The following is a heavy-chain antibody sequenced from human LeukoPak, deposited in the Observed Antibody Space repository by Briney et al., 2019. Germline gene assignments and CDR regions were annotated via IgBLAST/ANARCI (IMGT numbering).Heavy chain of an antibody. D-gene: IGHD3-10*01. Sequence: GGSLRLSCAASGFISSDYSLHWVRQAPGKGLEWVAVTLYDGTMAYYADSVKGRFTISRDNSKNTLYLQMNSLRAEDTAVYYCAKIGYSGSGVGYYMDVWGKGTTVTISS. CDR2: TLYDGTMA. CDR1: GFISSDYS. V-gene: IGHV3-30*04. J-gene: IGHJ6*03. CDR3: AKIGYSGSGVGYYMDV.